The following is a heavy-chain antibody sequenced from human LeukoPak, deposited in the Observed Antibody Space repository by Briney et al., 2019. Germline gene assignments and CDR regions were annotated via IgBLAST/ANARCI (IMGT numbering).Heavy chain of an antibody. CDR1: GFTFSDYY. V-gene: IGHV3-11*01. D-gene: IGHD2-2*01. CDR3: ARSVWVVVPAAIGNYGMDV. J-gene: IGHJ6*02. CDR2: ISSSGSTI. Sequence: PGGSLRLSCAASGFTFSDYYMSWIRQAPGKGLEWVSYISSSGSTIYYADSVKGRFTISRDNAKNSLYLQMNSLRAEDTAVYYCARSVWVVVPAAIGNYGMDVWGHGTTVTVSS.